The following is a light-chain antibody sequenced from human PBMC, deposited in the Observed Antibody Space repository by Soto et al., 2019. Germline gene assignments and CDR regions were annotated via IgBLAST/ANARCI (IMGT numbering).Light chain of an antibody. CDR3: CSYAGSSTYV. J-gene: IGLJ1*01. Sequence: QSALTQPRSVSGSPGQSVTISCTGTSSDVSAYTYVSWYQQLPGKAPKLLIYDVTKRPSGVPDRFSGSKSGNTPSLTISGLQAEDEADYYCCSYAGSSTYVFGSGTKVTVL. CDR2: DVT. CDR1: SSDVSAYTY. V-gene: IGLV2-11*01.